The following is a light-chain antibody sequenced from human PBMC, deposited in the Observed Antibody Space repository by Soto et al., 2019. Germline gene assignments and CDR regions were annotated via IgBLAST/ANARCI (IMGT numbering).Light chain of an antibody. J-gene: IGKJ5*01. CDR2: DAS. Sequence: EIVLTQSPGTLSLSPGERATLSCSASQSVNSNYLAWYQQKPGQAPRLLIYDASNRATGIPARFSGSGSGTDFTLTISSLEPEDFAVYYCQQRSNWPPITFGQGTRLEI. CDR3: QQRSNWPPIT. V-gene: IGKV3-11*01. CDR1: QSVNSNY.